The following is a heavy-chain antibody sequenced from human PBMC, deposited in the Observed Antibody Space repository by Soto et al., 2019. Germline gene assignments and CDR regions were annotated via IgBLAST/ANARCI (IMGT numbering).Heavy chain of an antibody. V-gene: IGHV4-39*01. CDR2: IYYSGST. J-gene: IGHJ6*02. D-gene: IGHD3-10*01. CDR3: ARLSYYGSGSYYGTRYYYYYGMDV. CDR1: GGSISSSTYY. Sequence: NPSETLSLTCTVSGGSISSSTYYWGWIRQPPGKGLEWIGSIYYSGSTYYNPSLKSRVTISVDTSKNQFSLKLSSVTAADTAVYYCARLSYYGSGSYYGTRYYYYYGMDVWGQGTTVTVSS.